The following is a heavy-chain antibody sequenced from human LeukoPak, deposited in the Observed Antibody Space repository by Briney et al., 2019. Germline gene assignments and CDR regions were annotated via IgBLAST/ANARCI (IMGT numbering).Heavy chain of an antibody. CDR1: GGSFSGYY. CDR3: ARGVQRPDYDYVWGSYRYWGAFDI. J-gene: IGHJ3*02. CDR2: INHSGST. Sequence: SETLSLTCAVYGGSFSGYYWSWIRQPPGKGLEWIGEINHSGSTNYNPSLKSRVTISVDTSKNQFSLKLSSVTAADTAVYYCARGVQRPDYDYVWGSYRYWGAFDIWGQGTMVTVSS. D-gene: IGHD3-16*02. V-gene: IGHV4-34*01.